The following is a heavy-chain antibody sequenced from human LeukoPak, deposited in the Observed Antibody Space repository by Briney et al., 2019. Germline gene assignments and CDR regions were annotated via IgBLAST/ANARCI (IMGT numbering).Heavy chain of an antibody. CDR3: ARASTSCYTGECYFDY. J-gene: IGHJ4*02. D-gene: IGHD2-2*02. CDR2: INPNSGGT. CDR1: GYTFTGYY. Sequence: GASVKVSCKASGYTFTGYYMHWVRQAPGQGLEWMGWINPNSGGTNYAQKFQGRVTMTRDTSISTACMELSRLRSDGTAVYYCARASTSCYTGECYFDYWGQGTLVTVSS. V-gene: IGHV1-2*02.